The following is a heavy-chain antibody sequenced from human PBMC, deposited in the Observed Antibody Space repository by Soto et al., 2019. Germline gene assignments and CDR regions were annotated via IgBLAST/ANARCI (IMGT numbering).Heavy chain of an antibody. D-gene: IGHD5-12*01. J-gene: IGHJ2*01. CDR1: GGSFSGYY. CDR2: INHSGST. CDR3: ARGSRDGYNGGYFDL. V-gene: IGHV4-34*01. Sequence: LSLTCAVYGGSFSGYYWSWIRQPPGKGLEWIGEINHSGSTNYNPSLKSRVTISVDTSKNQFSLKLSSVTAADTAVYYCARGSRDGYNGGYFDLWGRGTLVTVSS.